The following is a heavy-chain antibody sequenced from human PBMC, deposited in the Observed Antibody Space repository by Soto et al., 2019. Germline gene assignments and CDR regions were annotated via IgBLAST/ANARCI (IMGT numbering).Heavy chain of an antibody. J-gene: IGHJ4*02. CDR3: ARLRKGGFCDY. V-gene: IGHV3-7*03. D-gene: IGHD1-26*01. Sequence: GGSLRLSCASSQFTFSNFWMTWVRQAPGKGLEWVANIKEDGSEKYYVDSVKARFTTSRDSAKNSLYLHMDSLRAEDTAVYYCARLRKGGFCDYWGQGSLVTVSS. CDR1: QFTFSNFW. CDR2: IKEDGSEK.